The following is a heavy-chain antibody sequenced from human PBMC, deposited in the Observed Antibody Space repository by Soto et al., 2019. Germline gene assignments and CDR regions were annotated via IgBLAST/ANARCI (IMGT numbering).Heavy chain of an antibody. J-gene: IGHJ6*02. CDR1: GYTFTSYG. CDR3: ARDFYDSSVYASGPYHYYGMAV. Sequence: ASVKVSCNASGYTFTSYGISWVRQAPGQGLEWMGWISAYNGNTNYAQKLQGRVTMTADTSTSTAYMELRSLRSGDTAVYYCARDFYDSSVYASGPYHYYGMAVWGQGTTVTGSS. CDR2: ISAYNGNT. D-gene: IGHD3-22*01. V-gene: IGHV1-18*01.